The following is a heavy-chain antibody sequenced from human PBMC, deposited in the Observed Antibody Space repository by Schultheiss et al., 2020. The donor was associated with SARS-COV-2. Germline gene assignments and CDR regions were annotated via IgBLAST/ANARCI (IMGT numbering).Heavy chain of an antibody. CDR1: EYTFGNYW. Sequence: GESLKISCVASEYTFGNYWMHWVRQAPGEGLVWVSRINEDGSTTNYADSVKGRFTISRDNAKNSLYLQLNSLRGEDTAVYYCARDPLAASGAFDYWGQGTLVTGSS. CDR3: ARDPLAASGAFDY. CDR2: INEDGSTT. D-gene: IGHD6-13*01. J-gene: IGHJ4*02. V-gene: IGHV3-74*01.